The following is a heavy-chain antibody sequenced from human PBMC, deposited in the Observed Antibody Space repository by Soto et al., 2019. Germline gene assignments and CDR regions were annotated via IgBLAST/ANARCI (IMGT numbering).Heavy chain of an antibody. CDR3: AREPFYYYDSSGYNDY. D-gene: IGHD3-22*01. Sequence: PSETLYLTSTVSGGSISSYYWSWIRQPAGKGLEWIGRIYTSGSTNYNPSLKSRVTMSVDTSKNQFSLKLSSVTVADTAVYYCAREPFYYYDSSGYNDYWGPGTLVTVSS. CDR1: GGSISSYY. J-gene: IGHJ4*02. V-gene: IGHV4-4*07. CDR2: IYTSGST.